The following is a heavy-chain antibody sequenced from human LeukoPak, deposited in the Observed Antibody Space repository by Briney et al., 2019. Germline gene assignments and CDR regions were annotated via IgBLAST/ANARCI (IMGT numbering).Heavy chain of an antibody. CDR3: ARLSYSSGWY. CDR2: INHSGST. J-gene: IGHJ4*02. Sequence: ASETLSLTCAVYGGSFSGYYWSWIRQPPGKGLEWIGEINHSGSTNYNPSLKSRVTISVDTSKNQFSLKLSSVTAADTAVYYCARLSYSSGWYWGQGTLVTVSS. V-gene: IGHV4-34*01. CDR1: GGSFSGYY. D-gene: IGHD6-19*01.